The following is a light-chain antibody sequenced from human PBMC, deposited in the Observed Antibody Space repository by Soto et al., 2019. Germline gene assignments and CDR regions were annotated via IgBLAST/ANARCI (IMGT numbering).Light chain of an antibody. V-gene: IGKV3-20*01. J-gene: IGKJ5*01. CDR3: QQYGSSPL. Sequence: DIVVTQSPGTLSLYPGERATLSCRASQSVSNSYLAWYQQKPGPAPRLLIYGASSRATGIPDRFSGSGSGTDFTLTISRLEPEDFAVYYCQQYGSSPLFGQGTRLEIK. CDR2: GAS. CDR1: QSVSNSY.